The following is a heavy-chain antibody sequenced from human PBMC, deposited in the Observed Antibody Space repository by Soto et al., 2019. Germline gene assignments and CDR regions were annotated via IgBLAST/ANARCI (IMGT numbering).Heavy chain of an antibody. CDR3: AREKSGSYFWFDP. Sequence: QVQLVESGGGVVQPGRSLRLSSAASGFTFSSYGMHWVRQAPGKGLEWVAVIWYDGSNKYYADSVKGRFTISRDNSKNTLYLQMNSLRAEDTAVYYCAREKSGSYFWFDPWGQGTLVTVSS. CDR1: GFTFSSYG. V-gene: IGHV3-33*01. D-gene: IGHD1-26*01. J-gene: IGHJ5*02. CDR2: IWYDGSNK.